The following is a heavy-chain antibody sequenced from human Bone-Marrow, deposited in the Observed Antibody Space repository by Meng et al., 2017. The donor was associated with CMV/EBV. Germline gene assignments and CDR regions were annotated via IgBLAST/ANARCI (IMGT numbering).Heavy chain of an antibody. J-gene: IGHJ6*02. CDR1: GGTFSSYA. D-gene: IGHD5-18*01. V-gene: IGHV1-69*05. CDR2: IIPIFGTA. Sequence: GGSLRLSCAASGGTFSSYAISWVRQAPGQGLEWMGGIIPIFGTANYAQKFQGRVTITTDESTSTAYMELSSLRSEDTAVYYCARDQGYSYGVYYYYYGMDVWGQGTTVTVSS. CDR3: ARDQGYSYGVYYYYYGMDV.